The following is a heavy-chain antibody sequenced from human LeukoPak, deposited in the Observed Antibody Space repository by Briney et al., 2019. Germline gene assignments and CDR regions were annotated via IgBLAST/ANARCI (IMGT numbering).Heavy chain of an antibody. CDR1: GFTFSSYG. CDR2: ISYDGSNK. J-gene: IGHJ3*02. D-gene: IGHD7-27*01. Sequence: GGSLRLSCAASGFTFSSYGMHWVRQAPGKGLEWVAVISYDGSNKYYADSVKGRFTISRDNAKNSLYLQMNSLRAEDMALYYCAKGNWGSAFDIWGQGTMVTVSS. CDR3: AKGNWGSAFDI. V-gene: IGHV3-30*18.